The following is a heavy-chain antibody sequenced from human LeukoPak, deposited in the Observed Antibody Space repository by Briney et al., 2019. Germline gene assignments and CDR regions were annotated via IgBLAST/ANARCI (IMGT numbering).Heavy chain of an antibody. V-gene: IGHV4-30-4*01. J-gene: IGHJ4*02. D-gene: IGHD6-13*01. CDR2: IYYSGST. CDR3: ARGSGSSWKNIDY. Sequence: SETLSLTCTVSGGSISSGDYYWSWIRQPPGKGLEWIGYIYYSGSTYYNPSLKSRLTISVDTSENQFSLKLSSVTAADTAVYYCARGSGSSWKNIDYWGQGTLVTVSS. CDR1: GGSISSGDYY.